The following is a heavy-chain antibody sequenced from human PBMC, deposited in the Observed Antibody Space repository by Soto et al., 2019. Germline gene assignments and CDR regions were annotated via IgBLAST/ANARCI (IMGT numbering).Heavy chain of an antibody. CDR3: ARDPGDSGSSLDY. Sequence: PGGSLRLSCAASGFTFSSYGMHWVRQAPGKGLEWVAVISYDGSNKYYADSVKGRFTISRDNSKNTLYLQMNSLRAEDTAVYYCARDPGDSGSSLDYWGQGTLVTVS. CDR1: GFTFSSYG. D-gene: IGHD1-26*01. CDR2: ISYDGSNK. J-gene: IGHJ4*02. V-gene: IGHV3-30*03.